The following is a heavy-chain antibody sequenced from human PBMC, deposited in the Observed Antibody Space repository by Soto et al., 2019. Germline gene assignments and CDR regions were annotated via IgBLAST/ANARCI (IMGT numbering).Heavy chain of an antibody. V-gene: IGHV1-3*01. J-gene: IGHJ5*02. CDR3: ARGIATGQLDP. D-gene: IGHD2-15*01. CDR1: GYTFTRYT. Sequence: ASVKVSCKASGYTFTRYTMNWVRQAPGQRLEWMGWINPDNGNTTSSQKFQDRVIITRDTSASTAYMDLSSLRSEDTAVYYCARGIATGQLDPWGQGSRVTLAS. CDR2: INPDNGNT.